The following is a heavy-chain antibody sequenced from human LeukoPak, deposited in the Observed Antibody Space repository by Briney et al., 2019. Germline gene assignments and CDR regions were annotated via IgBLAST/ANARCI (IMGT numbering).Heavy chain of an antibody. D-gene: IGHD6-13*01. J-gene: IGHJ3*02. CDR1: GFTVSSNY. CDR2: IYSGGST. Sequence: PGGSLRLSCAASGFTVSSNYMSWVRQAPGKGLEWVSVIYSGGSTYYADSVKGRFTISRDNSKNTLYLQMNSLRAEDTAVYYCARGPYSSSFDAFDIWGQGTMVTVSS. CDR3: ARGPYSSSFDAFDI. V-gene: IGHV3-53*01.